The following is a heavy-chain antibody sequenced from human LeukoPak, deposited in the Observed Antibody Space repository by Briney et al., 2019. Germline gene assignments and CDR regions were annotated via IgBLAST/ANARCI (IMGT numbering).Heavy chain of an antibody. CDR3: ARVSSYYDSSGYVGY. D-gene: IGHD3-22*01. CDR1: GYSISSGYY. J-gene: IGHJ4*02. V-gene: IGHV4-38-2*02. CDR2: IYHSGST. Sequence: SETLSLTGTVSGYSISSGYYWGWIRQPPGKGLEWIGSIYHSGSTYYNPSLKSRVTISVDTSKNQFSLKLSSVTAADTAVYYCARVSSYYDSSGYVGYWGQGTLVTVSS.